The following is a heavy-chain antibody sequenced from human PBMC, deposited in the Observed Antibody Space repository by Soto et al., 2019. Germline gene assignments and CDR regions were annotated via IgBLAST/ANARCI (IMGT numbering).Heavy chain of an antibody. CDR3: ARGGAILYYYDRYTDGKYHWFDP. V-gene: IGHV4-34*01. CDR1: GGSFSGYY. CDR2: INHSGST. Sequence: PSETLSLTCAVYGGSFSGYYWSWIRQPPGKGLEWIGEINHSGSTNYNPSLKSRVTISVDTSKNQFSLKLSSVTAADTAVYYCARGGAILYYYDRYTDGKYHWFDPWGQGALVTVSS. J-gene: IGHJ5*02. D-gene: IGHD3-22*01.